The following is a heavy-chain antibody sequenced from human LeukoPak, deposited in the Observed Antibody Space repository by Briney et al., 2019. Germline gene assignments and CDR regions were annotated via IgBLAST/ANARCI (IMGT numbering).Heavy chain of an antibody. D-gene: IGHD1-1*01. Sequence: SVKVSCKASGGTFSSYAMSWVRQAPGQGLEWMGVIIPIFGTANYAQKFQGRVTITTDESTSTAYMELSSLRSEDTAVYYCAREGSGTTRHAFDIWGQGTMVTVSS. V-gene: IGHV1-69*05. CDR2: IIPIFGTA. CDR3: AREGSGTTRHAFDI. CDR1: GGTFSSYA. J-gene: IGHJ3*02.